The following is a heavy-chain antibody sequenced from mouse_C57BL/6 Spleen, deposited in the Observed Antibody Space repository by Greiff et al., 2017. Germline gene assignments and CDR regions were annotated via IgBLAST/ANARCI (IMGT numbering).Heavy chain of an antibody. V-gene: IGHV1-75*01. J-gene: IGHJ4*01. D-gene: IGHD1-1*01. CDR3: ARNYGSSYHAMDY. Sequence: VQLVESGPELVKPGASVKISCKASGYTFTDYYINWVKQRPGQGLEWIGWIFPGSGSTYYNEKFKGKATLTVDKSSSTAYMLLSSLTSEDSAVYFCARNYGSSYHAMDYWGQGTSVTVSS. CDR1: GYTFTDYY. CDR2: IFPGSGST.